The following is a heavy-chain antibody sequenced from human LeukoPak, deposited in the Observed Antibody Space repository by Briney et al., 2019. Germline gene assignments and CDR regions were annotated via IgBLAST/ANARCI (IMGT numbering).Heavy chain of an antibody. J-gene: IGHJ4*02. CDR1: GGSFSGYY. Sequence: SETLSLTCAVYGGSFSGYYWSWIRQPPGKGLEWIGEINHSGSANYNPSLESRVTISVDTSKNQFSLKLSSVTAADTAVYYCARGLGYSSSWYVYWGQGTLVTVSS. D-gene: IGHD6-13*01. CDR2: INHSGSA. V-gene: IGHV4-34*01. CDR3: ARGLGYSSSWYVY.